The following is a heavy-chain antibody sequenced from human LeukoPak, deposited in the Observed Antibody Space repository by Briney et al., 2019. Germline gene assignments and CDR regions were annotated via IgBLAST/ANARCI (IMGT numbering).Heavy chain of an antibody. Sequence: GGSLRLSCAASGFTFRSYSMNWVRQAPGKGLEWCSYISSSGSTIYYADSVKGRFTISRDNAKNSLYLQMNSLRADDTAVYYCARGNIVGASLFDYWGQGNLVTVSS. V-gene: IGHV3-48*01. CDR3: ARGNIVGASLFDY. J-gene: IGHJ4*02. D-gene: IGHD1-26*01. CDR1: GFTFRSYS. CDR2: ISSSGSTI.